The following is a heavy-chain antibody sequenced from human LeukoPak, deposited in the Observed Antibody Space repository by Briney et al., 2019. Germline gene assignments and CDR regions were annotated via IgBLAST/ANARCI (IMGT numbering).Heavy chain of an antibody. CDR2: INAGNGNT. D-gene: IGHD4-17*01. J-gene: IGHJ1*01. Sequence: ASVKVSCKASGYTFTSYAMHWVRQAPGQRLEWMGWINAGNGNTKYSQKFQGRVTITRDTSASTAYMELSSLRSEDTAVYYCARSRTHHGSYGDSPAEYFQHWGQGTLVTVSS. V-gene: IGHV1-3*01. CDR3: ARSRTHHGSYGDSPAEYFQH. CDR1: GYTFTSYA.